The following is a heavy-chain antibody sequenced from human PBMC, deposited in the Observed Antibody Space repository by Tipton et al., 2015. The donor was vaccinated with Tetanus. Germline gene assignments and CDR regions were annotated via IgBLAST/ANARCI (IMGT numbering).Heavy chain of an antibody. D-gene: IGHD6-6*01. Sequence: TLSLTCTVSGGSISSDGAYWNWIRQRPGKGPEWIGYIYYSGSTYYNPSLKSRLSMSVDTSKNQVFLNLSSVTAADTAVYYCARDQGGGRVVRLNWFDPWGPGTLVTVSS. J-gene: IGHJ5*02. V-gene: IGHV4-31*03. CDR1: GGSISSDGAY. CDR3: ARDQGGGRVVRLNWFDP. CDR2: IYYSGST.